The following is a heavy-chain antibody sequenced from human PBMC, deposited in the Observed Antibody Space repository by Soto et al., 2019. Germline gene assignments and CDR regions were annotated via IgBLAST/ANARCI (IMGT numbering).Heavy chain of an antibody. CDR2: SSNSGTFS. CDR3: ARSGDNYNRLDY. V-gene: IGHV3-11*06. Sequence: GGSLRLSCEGTGFTFSDYYISWIRQAPGKGLEWISYSSNSGTFSRYADSVKGRFSISRDNTKNLLYLQMNSLRAEDTAVYYCARSGDNYNRLDYWGQGTPVTVSS. J-gene: IGHJ4*02. CDR1: GFTFSDYY. D-gene: IGHD1-1*01.